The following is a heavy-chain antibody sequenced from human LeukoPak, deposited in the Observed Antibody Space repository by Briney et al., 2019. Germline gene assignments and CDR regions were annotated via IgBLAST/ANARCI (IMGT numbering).Heavy chain of an antibody. Sequence: GGSLRLSCVASGFTFSTYAMTWVRQAPGKGLEWVSTISGSGTSAEYADSVKGRFSVSRDYSKTTLYLQMNSLRAEDTALYYCARLTITSGWYEDYWGQGTLVTVSS. CDR2: ISGSGTSA. J-gene: IGHJ4*02. V-gene: IGHV3-23*01. D-gene: IGHD6-19*01. CDR3: ARLTITSGWYEDY. CDR1: GFTFSTYA.